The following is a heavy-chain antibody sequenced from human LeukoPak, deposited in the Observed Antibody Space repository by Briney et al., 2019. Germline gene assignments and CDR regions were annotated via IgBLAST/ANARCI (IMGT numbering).Heavy chain of an antibody. CDR2: INPRGGSQ. J-gene: IGHJ4*02. V-gene: IGHV1-46*03. D-gene: IGHD4-23*01. CDR3: ARDYYGGNID. Sequence: ASLRVSCTPSVYTLTSYFMHSVGQAPGHEREWMGIINPRGGSQSYAHKFHGRVTMTRDTSTSTVDMELSSLRSEDTAGYYCARDYYGGNIDWGQGTLVTVSS. CDR1: VYTLTSYF.